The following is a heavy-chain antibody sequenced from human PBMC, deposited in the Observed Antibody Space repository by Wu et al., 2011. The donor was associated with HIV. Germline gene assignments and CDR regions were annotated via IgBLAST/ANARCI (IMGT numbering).Heavy chain of an antibody. Sequence: QVQLVQSGAEVKKPGASVKVSCKASGYTFTRYYMHWVRQAPGQGLEWMGIINPSGGRTTYVQKFQGRVTMTRDTSTRTVYMELSSLRSEDTAVYYCTRGGAVTYYYDSSGSSDWCFDLWAVAPWSLSPQ. CDR2: INPSGGRT. J-gene: IGHJ2*01. V-gene: IGHV1-46*01. CDR3: TRGGAVTYYYDSSGSSDWCFDL. D-gene: IGHD3-22*01. CDR1: GYTFTRYY.